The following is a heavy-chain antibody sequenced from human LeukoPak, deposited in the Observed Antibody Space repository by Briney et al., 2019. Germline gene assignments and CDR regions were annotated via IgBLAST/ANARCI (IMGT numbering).Heavy chain of an antibody. CDR1: GFTFSSYS. CDR3: ARDRCSGGSCYWRVFDN. V-gene: IGHV3-48*01. D-gene: IGHD2-15*01. CDR2: ISSSSSTI. Sequence: GGSLRLSCAASGFTFSSYSMNWVRQAPGKGLEWVSYISSSSSTIYYADSVKGRFTISRDNSKNTLYLQLGCLRAEDMAVYYCARDRCSGGSCYWRVFDNWGQGTLVTVSS. J-gene: IGHJ4*02.